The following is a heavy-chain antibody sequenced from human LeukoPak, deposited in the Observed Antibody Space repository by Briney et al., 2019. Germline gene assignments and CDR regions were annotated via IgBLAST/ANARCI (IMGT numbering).Heavy chain of an antibody. CDR2: IYYSGST. CDR3: TRQLWFDY. CDR1: GDSISSSSYY. Sequence: PSETLSLTCTVSGDSISSSSYYWGWIRQPPGKGLEWIGSIYYSGSTYYNPSLKSRVTISVDTSKNQFSLKLSSVTAADTAVYYCTRQLWFDYWGQGTLVTDSS. V-gene: IGHV4-39*01. J-gene: IGHJ4*02. D-gene: IGHD5-18*01.